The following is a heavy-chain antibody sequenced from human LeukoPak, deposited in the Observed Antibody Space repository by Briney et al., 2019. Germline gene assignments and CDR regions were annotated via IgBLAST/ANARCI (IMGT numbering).Heavy chain of an antibody. V-gene: IGHV4-59*08. D-gene: IGHD2-15*01. Sequence: SETLSLTCTVSGGSISSYYWSWIRQPPEKGLEWIGYIYYSGSTNYNPSLRSRVTISVDTSKNQFSLKLSSVTAADTAVYYCARNHLGYCSGGSCYPDYWGQGTLVTVSS. J-gene: IGHJ4*02. CDR2: IYYSGST. CDR3: ARNHLGYCSGGSCYPDY. CDR1: GGSISSYY.